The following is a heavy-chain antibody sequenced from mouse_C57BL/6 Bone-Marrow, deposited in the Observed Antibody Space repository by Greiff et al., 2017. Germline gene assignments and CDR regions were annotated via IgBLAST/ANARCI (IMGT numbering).Heavy chain of an antibody. CDR2: INPNNGGT. Sequence: VQLQQSGPELVKPGASVKMSCKASGYTFTDYNMHWVKQSHGQSLEWIGYINPNNGGTSYNQKFKGKATLTVNKSSSTAYMELRSLTSEDSAVYYCARSQLRPNPLYYYAMDYWGQGTSVTVSS. V-gene: IGHV1-22*01. CDR1: GYTFTDYN. CDR3: ARSQLRPNPLYYYAMDY. D-gene: IGHD3-2*02. J-gene: IGHJ4*01.